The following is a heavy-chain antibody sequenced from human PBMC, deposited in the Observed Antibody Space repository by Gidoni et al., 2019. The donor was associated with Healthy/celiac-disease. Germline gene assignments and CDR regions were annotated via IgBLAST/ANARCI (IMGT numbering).Heavy chain of an antibody. CDR1: GFTLSSYA. CDR3: AKSYTMTDNVYEPGASPQLAVPPGH. CDR2: ISGSGGST. V-gene: IGHV3-23*01. J-gene: IGHJ4*02. Sequence: EVQLLESGGGLVQPGGSLRLSCAASGFTLSSYAMSWVRQAPGKGLEWVSAISGSGGSTYYADSVKGRFTISRDNSKNTLYLQMNSLRAEDTAVYYCAKSYTMTDNVYEPGASPQLAVPPGHWGQGTLVTVSS. D-gene: IGHD3-22*01.